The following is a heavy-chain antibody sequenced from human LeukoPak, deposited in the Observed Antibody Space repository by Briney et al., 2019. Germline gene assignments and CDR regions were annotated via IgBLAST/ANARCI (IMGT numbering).Heavy chain of an antibody. CDR3: ARDPEYYYDSSGYYYVGYFDY. D-gene: IGHD3-22*01. V-gene: IGHV1-18*01. Sequence: GASVKVSCKASGYTFTNYGISWVRQAPGQGLEWMGWISTYTGKTNCTQKVQDRVTMTRDTSTSTAYMELRSLRSDDTAVYYCARDPEYYYDSSGYYYVGYFDYWGQGTLVTVSS. J-gene: IGHJ4*02. CDR2: ISTYTGKT. CDR1: GYTFTNYG.